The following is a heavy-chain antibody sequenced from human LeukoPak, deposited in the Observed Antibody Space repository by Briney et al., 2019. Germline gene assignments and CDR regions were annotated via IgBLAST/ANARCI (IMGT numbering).Heavy chain of an antibody. CDR1: GGTFSSYA. CDR3: ARGDGWASVSPFDY. D-gene: IGHD2-21*02. CDR2: IIPILGIA. J-gene: IGHJ4*02. Sequence: GSSVKVSCKASGGTFSSYAISWVRQAPGQGFEWMGRIIPILGIANYAQKFQGRATITADKSTSTAYMELGSLRSEDTAVYYCARGDGWASVSPFDYWGQGTLVTVSS. V-gene: IGHV1-69*04.